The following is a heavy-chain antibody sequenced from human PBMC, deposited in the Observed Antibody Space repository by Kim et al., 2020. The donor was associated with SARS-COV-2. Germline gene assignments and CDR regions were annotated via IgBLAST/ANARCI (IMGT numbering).Heavy chain of an antibody. Sequence: GGSLRLSCAASGFTFSSYGMHWVRQAPGKGLEWVAVISYDGSNKYNADSVKGRFTISRDNSKNTLYLQMNSLRAEDTAVYYCAKWGPGGYCSGGSCYSYYGMDVWGQGTTVTVSS. D-gene: IGHD2-15*01. CDR3: AKWGPGGYCSGGSCYSYYGMDV. CDR1: GFTFSSYG. CDR2: ISYDGSNK. J-gene: IGHJ6*02. V-gene: IGHV3-30*18.